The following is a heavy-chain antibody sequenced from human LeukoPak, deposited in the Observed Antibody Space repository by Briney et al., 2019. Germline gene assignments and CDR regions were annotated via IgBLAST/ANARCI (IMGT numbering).Heavy chain of an antibody. CDR1: GGSFSGYY. CDR3: ARGGRYYGSGSYPYYYGMDV. J-gene: IGHJ6*04. Sequence: SETLTLTCAVYGGSFSGYYWSWIRQPPGKGLEWIGEINHSGSTNYNPSLKSRVTISVDTSKNQFSLKLSSVTAADTAVYYCARGGRYYGSGSYPYYYGMDVWGKGTTVTVSS. V-gene: IGHV4-34*01. CDR2: INHSGST. D-gene: IGHD3-10*01.